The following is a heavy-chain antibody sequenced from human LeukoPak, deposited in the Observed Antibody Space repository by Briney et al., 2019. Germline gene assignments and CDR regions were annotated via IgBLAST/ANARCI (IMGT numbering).Heavy chain of an antibody. CDR2: INPNSGGT. D-gene: IGHD3-10*01. CDR1: GFTFTGHY. V-gene: IGHV1-2*02. Sequence: WASVKVSCKASGFTFTGHYMHWVRQAPGQGLEWMGWINPNSGGTNYAQKFQGRVTMTRDTSITTAYMELTSLRSDDTAVYYCARDLFYSVSGTYYNVGRVFNYWGQGTLVTVSS. CDR3: ARDLFYSVSGTYYNVGRVFNY. J-gene: IGHJ4*02.